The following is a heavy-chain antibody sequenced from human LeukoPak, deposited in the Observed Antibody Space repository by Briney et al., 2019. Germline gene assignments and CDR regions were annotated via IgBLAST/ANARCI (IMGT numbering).Heavy chain of an antibody. Sequence: GASVKVSCKASGGTFSSYAISWVRQAPGQGLERMGRIIPIFGTANYAQKFQGRVTITADKSTSTAYMELSSLRSEDTAVYYCARDSRRSGGSFYYYYYYMDVWGKGTTVTVSS. CDR3: ARDSRRSGGSFYYYYYYMDV. D-gene: IGHD2-15*01. CDR2: IIPIFGTA. J-gene: IGHJ6*03. V-gene: IGHV1-69*06. CDR1: GGTFSSYA.